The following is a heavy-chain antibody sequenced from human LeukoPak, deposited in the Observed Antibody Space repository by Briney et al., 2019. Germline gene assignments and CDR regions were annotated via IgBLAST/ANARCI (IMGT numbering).Heavy chain of an antibody. V-gene: IGHV1-69*13. CDR1: GGTFSSYA. Sequence: GASVKVSCKASGGTFSSYAISWVRQAPGQGLEWMGGIIPIFGTANYAQKFQGRVTITADESTSTAYMELSSLRSEDTAVYYCARVGESITMVRGVKGFSWFDPWGQGTRVTVSS. J-gene: IGHJ5*02. CDR2: IIPIFGTA. CDR3: ARVGESITMVRGVKGFSWFDP. D-gene: IGHD3-10*01.